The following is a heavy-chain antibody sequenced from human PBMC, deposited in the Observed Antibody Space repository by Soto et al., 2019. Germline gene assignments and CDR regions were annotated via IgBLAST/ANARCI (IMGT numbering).Heavy chain of an antibody. CDR3: ARDFEDYYDSSGYYYYFDE. CDR1: GGTFSSYT. V-gene: IGHV1-69*04. J-gene: IGHJ4*02. D-gene: IGHD3-22*01. Sequence: SVKVSCKASGGTFSSYTISWVRQAPGQGLEWMGRIIPILGIANYAQKFQGRVTITADKSTSTAYMELSSLRSEDTAVYYCARDFEDYYDSSGYYYYFDEWGQGTLVTVSS. CDR2: IIPILGIA.